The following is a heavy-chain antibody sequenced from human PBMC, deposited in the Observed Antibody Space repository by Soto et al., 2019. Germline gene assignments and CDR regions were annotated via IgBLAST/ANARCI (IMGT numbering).Heavy chain of an antibody. CDR3: ARGPMTGYFLFDP. CDR1: GGSISSGGYY. D-gene: IGHD3-9*01. V-gene: IGHV4-31*03. CDR2: IYYSGST. J-gene: IGHJ5*02. Sequence: PSETLSLTCTVSGGSISSGGYYWSWIRQHPGKGLEWIGYIYYSGSTYYNPSLKSRVTISVDTTKNQFSLKLSSVTAADTAVYYCARGPMTGYFLFDPWGQGTLVTVSS.